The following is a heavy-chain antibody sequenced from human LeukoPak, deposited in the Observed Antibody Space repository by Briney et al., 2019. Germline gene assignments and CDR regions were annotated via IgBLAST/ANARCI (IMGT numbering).Heavy chain of an antibody. CDR2: ISGSSSTI. CDR3: AREGLRESYFDL. CDR1: GFTFITYS. D-gene: IGHD3-16*01. J-gene: IGHJ2*01. V-gene: IGHV3-48*04. Sequence: GGSLRLSCAASGFTFITYSMNWVRQAPGKGLEWVSYISGSSSTIYYADSMKGRFTISRDNAKNSLYLQMNSLRAEDTAVYYCAREGLRESYFDLWGRGTLVTVSS.